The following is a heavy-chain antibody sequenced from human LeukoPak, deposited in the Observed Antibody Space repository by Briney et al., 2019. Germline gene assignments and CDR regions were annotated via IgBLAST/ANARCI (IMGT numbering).Heavy chain of an antibody. J-gene: IGHJ4*02. CDR2: IKQDGSEK. CDR3: AREGSQSASATYPGND. D-gene: IGHD3-10*01. CDR1: GFMVSRYW. V-gene: IGHV3-7*01. Sequence: GSLRLSCAGSGFMVSRYWMNWVRQAPGKGLEWVANIKQDGSEKYYVDSVKGRFTISRDNAKNSLYLQMNRLRAEDTAVYYCAREGSQSASATYPGNDWGQGTLVTVSS.